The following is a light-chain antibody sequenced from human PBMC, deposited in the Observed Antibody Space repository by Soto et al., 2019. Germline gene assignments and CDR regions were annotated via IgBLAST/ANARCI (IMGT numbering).Light chain of an antibody. CDR1: QSVSSSY. CDR3: QQHNNWPLT. J-gene: IGKJ4*01. Sequence: EIVLTQSPGTLSLSPGERATLSCRAIQSVSSSYLAWYQQKPGQAPRLLIYRISARATGIPARFSGSGSGTEFTLTISSLQSEDAAVYYCQQHNNWPLTFGGGTKV. V-gene: IGKV3D-15*01. CDR2: RIS.